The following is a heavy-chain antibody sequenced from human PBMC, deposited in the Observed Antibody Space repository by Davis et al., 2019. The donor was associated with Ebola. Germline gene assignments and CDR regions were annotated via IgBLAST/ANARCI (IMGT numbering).Heavy chain of an antibody. V-gene: IGHV5-51*01. CDR2: IYTGDSDT. CDR1: GNRFSSHW. Sequence: GEFLKISCKDSGNRFSSHWIGWVRQMPGKGLEWMGIIYTGDSDTRYSPSFRGQVTISADKSAKTAFLQWSSLKASDTAIYYCATLRRTITGMDDGFDIWGHGTMVTVSS. D-gene: IGHD1-20*01. CDR3: ATLRRTITGMDDGFDI. J-gene: IGHJ3*02.